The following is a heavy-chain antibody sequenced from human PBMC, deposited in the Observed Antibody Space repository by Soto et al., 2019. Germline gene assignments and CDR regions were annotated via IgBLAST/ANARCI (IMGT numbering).Heavy chain of an antibody. J-gene: IGHJ4*02. CDR2: IKGKPDGGAT. Sequence: GGSLRLSCAASGITFNTAWLTWVRQAPGKGLEWVGRIKGKPDGGATDYAAPVEGRFTISRDDSQNTVFLQMNSLKTDDTAVYYCTAGSPFNYWGPGTLVTVS. V-gene: IGHV3-15*01. CDR3: TAGSPFNY. CDR1: GITFNTAW.